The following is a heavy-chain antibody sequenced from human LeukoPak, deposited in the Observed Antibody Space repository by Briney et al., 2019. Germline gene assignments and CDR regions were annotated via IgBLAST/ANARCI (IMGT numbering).Heavy chain of an antibody. CDR3: ARGLTGALPFDY. CDR2: INHSGST. V-gene: IGHV4-34*01. Sequence: SETLSPTCAVYGGSFSGYYWSWIRQPPGKGLEWIGEINHSGSTNYNPSLKSRVTISVDTSKNQFSLKLSSVTAADTAVYYCARGLTGALPFDYWGQGTLVTVSS. CDR1: GGSFSGYY. J-gene: IGHJ4*02. D-gene: IGHD1-26*01.